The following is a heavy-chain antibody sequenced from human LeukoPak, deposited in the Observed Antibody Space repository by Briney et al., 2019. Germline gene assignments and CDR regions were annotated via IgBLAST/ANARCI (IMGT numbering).Heavy chain of an antibody. CDR1: GGSISSYY. CDR2: IYYIGST. CDR3: ARKSGGLGFDY. Sequence: KPSETLSLTCTVSGGSISSYYWSWIRQPPGKGLEWIGYIYYIGSTNYNPSLKSRVTISVDTSKNQFSLKLSSVIGADTAMYYCARKSGGLGFDYWGQGTLVTVSS. D-gene: IGHD2-15*01. V-gene: IGHV4-59*01. J-gene: IGHJ4*02.